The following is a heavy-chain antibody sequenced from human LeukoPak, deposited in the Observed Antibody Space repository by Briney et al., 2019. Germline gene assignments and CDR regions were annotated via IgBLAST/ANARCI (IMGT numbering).Heavy chain of an antibody. V-gene: IGHV3-30*02. D-gene: IGHD6-13*01. J-gene: IGHJ3*02. CDR1: GFTFSGYG. Sequence: GGSLRLYWAATGFTFSGYGMHWVRQAPGKELESVAFLRYDGTNKYYADSVKGRFTISRDNSKNTLYLQMNSLRAEDTALYYCAKGYSSSWSYPLDAFDIWGQGTMVTVSS. CDR3: AKGYSSSWSYPLDAFDI. CDR2: LRYDGTNK.